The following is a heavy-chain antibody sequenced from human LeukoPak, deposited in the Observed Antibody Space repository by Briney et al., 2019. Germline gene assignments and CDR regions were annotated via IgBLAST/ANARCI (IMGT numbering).Heavy chain of an antibody. CDR2: IYISGST. CDR1: GGSISSYY. V-gene: IGHV4-4*07. Sequence: SETLSLTCTVSGGSISSYYWSWIRQPAGKGLEWIGRIYISGSTNYNPSLKSRLTMSVDTSKNQISLNLTSVTAADTAVYYCARDLGTGPDYYYYGMDAWGQGTTVTVSS. D-gene: IGHD1-14*01. CDR3: ARDLGTGPDYYYYGMDA. J-gene: IGHJ6*02.